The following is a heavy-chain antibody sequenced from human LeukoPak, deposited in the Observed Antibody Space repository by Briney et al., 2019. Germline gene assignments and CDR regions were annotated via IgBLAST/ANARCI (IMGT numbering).Heavy chain of an antibody. Sequence: SQTLSLTCTVSSGSISSGGYYWSWIRQHPGKGLEWIGYIYYSGSTYYNPSLKSRVTISVDTSKNQFSLKLSSVTAADTAVYYCARGRQLERPHYYYMDVWGKGTTVTVSS. CDR1: SGSISSGGYY. D-gene: IGHD1-1*01. J-gene: IGHJ6*03. V-gene: IGHV4-31*03. CDR3: ARGRQLERPHYYYMDV. CDR2: IYYSGST.